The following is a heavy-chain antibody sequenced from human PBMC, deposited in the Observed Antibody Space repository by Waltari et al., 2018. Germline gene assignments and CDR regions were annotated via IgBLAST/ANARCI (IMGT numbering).Heavy chain of an antibody. CDR2: MYYGGST. CDR1: RYC. D-gene: IGHD6-19*01. V-gene: IGHV4-39*01. Sequence: RYCWWWIGVPRGNVWGWSWSMYYGGSTYYNRYLKCRVDISVDTSKNKLSLKLRSVTGADTAVYYCASWYSSGWYSTFDYWGQGTLVTVSS. J-gene: IGHJ4*02. CDR3: ASWYSSGWYSTFDY.